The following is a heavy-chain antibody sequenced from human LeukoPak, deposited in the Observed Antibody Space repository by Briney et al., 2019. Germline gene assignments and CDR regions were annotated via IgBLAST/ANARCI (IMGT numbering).Heavy chain of an antibody. Sequence: GGSLRLSCAASGFIFTSNWMSWVPQAPGKGLEWVANLKQDGSDKYYVDSVKGRYTISRDNAKNSVYLQMNSLRAEDTAVYYCTRGLSTAANWGQGALVTVSS. CDR1: GFIFTSNW. V-gene: IGHV3-7*05. J-gene: IGHJ4*02. D-gene: IGHD4-17*01. CDR2: LKQDGSDK. CDR3: TRGLSTAAN.